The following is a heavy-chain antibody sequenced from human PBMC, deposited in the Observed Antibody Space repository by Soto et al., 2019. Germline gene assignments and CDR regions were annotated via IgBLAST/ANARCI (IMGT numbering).Heavy chain of an antibody. CDR3: ARRYGDSSDY. J-gene: IGHJ4*02. CDR2: IYYNGGST. V-gene: IGHV4-59*08. CDR1: GGSISSYY. Sequence: SETLSLTCTVSGGSISSYYWSWIRQPPGKGLEWIGYIYYNGGSTNYNPSLKSRVTISVDTSKNQFSLKLSSVTAADTAVYYCARRYGDSSDYWGQGTLVTVSS. D-gene: IGHD4-17*01.